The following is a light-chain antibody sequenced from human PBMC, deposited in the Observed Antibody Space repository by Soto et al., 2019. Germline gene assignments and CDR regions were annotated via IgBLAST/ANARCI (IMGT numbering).Light chain of an antibody. J-gene: IGLJ1*01. Sequence: QSALTQPASVSGSPGQSITISCTGTSSDVGAYNHVSWYQHHPGKAPKLMIYDVSNRPSGVSNRFSASKSGNTASLTISGLQAEDEADYYCSSYTTSTTYVFGPGTKLTVL. CDR1: SSDVGAYNH. CDR2: DVS. CDR3: SSYTTSTTYV. V-gene: IGLV2-14*03.